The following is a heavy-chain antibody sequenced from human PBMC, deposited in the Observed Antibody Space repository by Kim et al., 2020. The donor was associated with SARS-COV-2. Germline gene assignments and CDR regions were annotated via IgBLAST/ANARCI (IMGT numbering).Heavy chain of an antibody. D-gene: IGHD3-16*02. Sequence: SETLSLTCTVSGVSITGNYWSWIRQPAGKGLEWIGHIYRSGNTNYNPSLQSRVTMSVDTSENQFSLKLRSLTAADTAIYYCARGGTKKLYPFDYWGQGILVTVSS. V-gene: IGHV4-4*07. CDR2: IYRSGNT. CDR1: GVSITGNY. J-gene: IGHJ4*02. CDR3: ARGGTKKLYPFDY.